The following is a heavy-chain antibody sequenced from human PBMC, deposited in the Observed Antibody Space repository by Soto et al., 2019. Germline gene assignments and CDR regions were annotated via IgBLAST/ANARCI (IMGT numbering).Heavy chain of an antibody. Sequence: AGGSLRLSCAASGFSFSISPMHWVRKAPGKGPEWVALISYDGTNKFYADSVKGRFTISRDNSKRTLYLQVDSLRPEDAAVYYCARDPKTSGGQHWAFNYFDSWGQGTLVTVSS. V-gene: IGHV3-30-3*01. CDR1: GFSFSISP. J-gene: IGHJ4*02. D-gene: IGHD7-27*01. CDR3: ARDPKTSGGQHWAFNYFDS. CDR2: ISYDGTNK.